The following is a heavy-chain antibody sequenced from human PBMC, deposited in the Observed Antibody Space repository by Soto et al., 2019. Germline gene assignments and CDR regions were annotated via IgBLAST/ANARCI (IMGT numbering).Heavy chain of an antibody. Sequence: ASAKVSCKVSCYALISYGIRWVRKAPEQGLEWMGWLSAYNGNTNHAQKLQGRVTMTTDTSTSTAYMELRSLRSDDTAVYYCARDPLLGRSSAFDIWGQGTMVTVSS. J-gene: IGHJ3*02. V-gene: IGHV1-18*04. CDR1: CYALISYG. CDR3: ARDPLLGRSSAFDI. CDR2: LSAYNGNT. D-gene: IGHD1-26*01.